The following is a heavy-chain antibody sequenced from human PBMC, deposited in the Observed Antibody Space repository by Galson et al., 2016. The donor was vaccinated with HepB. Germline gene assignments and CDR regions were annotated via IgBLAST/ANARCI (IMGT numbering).Heavy chain of an antibody. J-gene: IGHJ5*02. CDR3: AKMDRRELLALQP. CDR1: GYSFISYW. Sequence: QSGAEVKKPGESLKISCKGSGYSFISYWIGWVRQMPGKSLEWMGIIYPGDSDTRYSPSFQGQVTISADKSISTAYLQWSSLKASDTAMYYCAKMDRRELLALQPWGQGTLVTVSS. V-gene: IGHV5-51*01. D-gene: IGHD1-26*01. CDR2: IYPGDSDT.